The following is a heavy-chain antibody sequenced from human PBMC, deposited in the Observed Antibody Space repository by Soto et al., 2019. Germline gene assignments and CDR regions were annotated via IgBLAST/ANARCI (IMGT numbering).Heavy chain of an antibody. Sequence: QVQLVQSGAEVKKPGSSVKVACRASGGTFNTYSLSWVRQAPGHGLEWVGGIIPVAGTTKHAQKFQDRVTITADESTTTVYMELRSLTSADTAIYYCARWMSRSWFAIYFDDWGQGTLVTVSA. V-gene: IGHV1-69*01. CDR1: GGTFNTYS. CDR2: IIPVAGTT. D-gene: IGHD3-10*01. CDR3: ARWMSRSWFAIYFDD. J-gene: IGHJ4*02.